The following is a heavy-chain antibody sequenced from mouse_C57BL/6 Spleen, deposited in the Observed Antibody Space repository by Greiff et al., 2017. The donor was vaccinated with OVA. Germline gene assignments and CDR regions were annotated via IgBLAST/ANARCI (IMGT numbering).Heavy chain of an antibody. D-gene: IGHD1-1*01. Sequence: QVQLQQSGAELMKPGASVKLSCKATGYTFTGYWIEWVKQRPAHGLEWIGEILPGSGSTKYNEKLKGKATFTANTSANTAYMQLSSLTTEDSAIYSCARFITTVVATLYFDYWGQGTTLTVSS. CDR3: ARFITTVVATLYFDY. CDR1: GYTFTGYW. CDR2: ILPGSGST. V-gene: IGHV1-9*01. J-gene: IGHJ2*01.